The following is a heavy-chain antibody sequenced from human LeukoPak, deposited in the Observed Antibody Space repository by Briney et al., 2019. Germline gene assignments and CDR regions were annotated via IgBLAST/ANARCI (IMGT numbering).Heavy chain of an antibody. CDR2: INPSGGST. V-gene: IGHV1-46*01. CDR1: GYTFINYG. J-gene: IGHJ2*01. D-gene: IGHD6-6*01. CDR3: ARGASSIAALNPFWYFDL. Sequence: ASVKVSCKASGYTFINYGITWVRQAPGQGLEWMGIINPSGGSTSYAQKFQGRVTMTRDTSTNTVYMELSSLRSEDTAVYYCARGASSIAALNPFWYFDLWGRGTLVTVSS.